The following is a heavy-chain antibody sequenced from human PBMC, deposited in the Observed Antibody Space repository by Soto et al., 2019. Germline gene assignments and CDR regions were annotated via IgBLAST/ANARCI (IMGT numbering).Heavy chain of an antibody. V-gene: IGHV3-23*01. CDR2: ISGSGGST. CDR3: AKDGTNLVASFDY. J-gene: IGHJ4*02. CDR1: GFTFSSYA. Sequence: GGSLSLSCAASGFTFSSYAMSWVRQAPGKGLEWVSAISGSGGSTYYADSVKGRFTISRDNSKNTLYLQMNSLRAEDTTVYYCAKDGTNLVASFDYWGQGTLVTVSS. D-gene: IGHD5-12*01.